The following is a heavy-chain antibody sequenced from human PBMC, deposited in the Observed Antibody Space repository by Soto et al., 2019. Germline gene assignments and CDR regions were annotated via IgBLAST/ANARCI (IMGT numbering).Heavy chain of an antibody. J-gene: IGHJ6*02. V-gene: IGHV4-39*01. CDR3: ARHFATSEASYYGMDV. CDR1: GGSISSSSFY. CDR2: VFYTGKT. Sequence: SETLSLTCSVSGGSISSSSFYWGWIRQPPGKGPEWIGSVFYTGKTYHNPSLKSRVTISVDTSENQFSLSLSSVTAADTAMYYFARHFATSEASYYGMDVWGHGTTVTVS.